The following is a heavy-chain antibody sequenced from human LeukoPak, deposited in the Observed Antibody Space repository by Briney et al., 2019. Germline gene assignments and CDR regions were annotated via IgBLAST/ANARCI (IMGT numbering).Heavy chain of an antibody. CDR3: ARSDYNDYRGLGF. CDR2: IIPSSGST. D-gene: IGHD4-11*01. V-gene: IGHV1-46*01. J-gene: IGHJ4*02. Sequence: ASVTVSFKASGYAFTSYHIHWMRQAPGQGLGWMGIIIPSSGSTTYAQKFQGRVTMTRDTSTSTVYMELSSLTSDDTAVYFCARSDYNDYRGLGFWGQGTLVTVSS. CDR1: GYAFTSYH.